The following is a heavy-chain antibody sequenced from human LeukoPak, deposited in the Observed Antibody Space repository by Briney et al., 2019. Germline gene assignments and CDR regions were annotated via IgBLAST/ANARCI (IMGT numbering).Heavy chain of an antibody. CDR3: AKSQLDLDY. J-gene: IGHJ4*02. CDR2: IQEDGKKE. V-gene: IGHV3-7*01. D-gene: IGHD1-1*01. CDR1: GFTFTKFW. Sequence: GESLRLSCEASGFTFTKFWMSWVRQAPGKGLEWVANIQEDGKKENYVDSVRGRFTISRDNSKNTLYLQMNSLRAEDTAVYYCAKSQLDLDYWGQGTLVTVSS.